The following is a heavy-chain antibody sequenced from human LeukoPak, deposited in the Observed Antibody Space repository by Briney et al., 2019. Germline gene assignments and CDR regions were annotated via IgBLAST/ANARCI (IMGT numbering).Heavy chain of an antibody. V-gene: IGHV3-74*01. CDR3: ARVSGAAYEYYFDY. CDR2: INSDGSST. Sequence: GGSLRLSCAASGFTFSSYWMHWVRQAPGKGLVWVSRINSDGSSTSYADSVKGRFTISGDNAKNTLYLQMNSLRAEDTAVYYCARVSGAAYEYYFDYWGQGTLVTVSS. D-gene: IGHD1-26*01. J-gene: IGHJ4*02. CDR1: GFTFSSYW.